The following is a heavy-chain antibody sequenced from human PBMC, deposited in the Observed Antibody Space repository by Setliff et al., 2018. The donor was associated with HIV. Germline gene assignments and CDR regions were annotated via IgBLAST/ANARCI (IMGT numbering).Heavy chain of an antibody. CDR1: GYTFISYG. Sequence: ASVKVSCKASGYTFISYGISWVRQAPGQGLEWMGWTSAYNGNTNYAQKLQGRVTMTTDTSTSTAYMELRSLRSDDTAVYYCATSSRIYYYSYMDVWGKGTTVTVSS. D-gene: IGHD2-2*01. J-gene: IGHJ6*03. CDR2: TSAYNGNT. V-gene: IGHV1-18*01. CDR3: ATSSRIYYYSYMDV.